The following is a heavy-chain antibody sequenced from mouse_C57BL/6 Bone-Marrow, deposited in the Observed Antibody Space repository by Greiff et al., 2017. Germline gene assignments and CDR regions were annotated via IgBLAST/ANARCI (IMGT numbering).Heavy chain of an antibody. Sequence: EVQLVESGGGLVKPGGSLKLSCAASGFTFSSYAMSWVRQTPEKRLEWVATISDGGSYTYYPDNVKGRFTISRDNAKNTLYLQMSHLKSEDTAMYYCARDRFITVAGFAYWGQGTLVTVSA. D-gene: IGHD1-3*01. CDR2: ISDGGSYT. V-gene: IGHV5-4*01. CDR3: ARDRFITVAGFAY. CDR1: GFTFSSYA. J-gene: IGHJ3*01.